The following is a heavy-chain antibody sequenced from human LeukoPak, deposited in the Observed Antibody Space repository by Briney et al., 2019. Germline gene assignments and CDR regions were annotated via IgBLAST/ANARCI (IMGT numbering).Heavy chain of an antibody. CDR1: GYTFSTYW. CDR2: IYGDDSDT. Sequence: GESLKISCEGSGYTFSTYWIAWVRQMPGKGLECMGIIYGDDSDTIYSPSFQGQVTISADKSISTAYLQWSSLKASDTAMYYCARGCNNGYYYFDYWGQGTLVFVSS. V-gene: IGHV5-51*01. D-gene: IGHD5-18*01. CDR3: ARGCNNGYYYFDY. J-gene: IGHJ4*02.